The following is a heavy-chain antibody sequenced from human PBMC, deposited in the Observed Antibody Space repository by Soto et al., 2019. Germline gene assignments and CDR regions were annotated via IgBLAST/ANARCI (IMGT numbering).Heavy chain of an antibody. D-gene: IGHD6-13*01. Sequence: QVQLVQSGAEGKKPGSSVKVTCKASGGTFSSYAISWVRQAPGQGLEWMGGIIPIFGTANYAQKFQGRVTITADESTSTAYMELSSLRSEDTAVYYCARPLAGTSNYYYGMDVWGQGTTVTVSS. V-gene: IGHV1-69*12. CDR1: GGTFSSYA. CDR2: IIPIFGTA. CDR3: ARPLAGTSNYYYGMDV. J-gene: IGHJ6*02.